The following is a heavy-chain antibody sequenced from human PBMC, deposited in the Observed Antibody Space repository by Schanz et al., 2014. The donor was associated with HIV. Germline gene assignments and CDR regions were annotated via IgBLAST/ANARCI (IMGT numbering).Heavy chain of an antibody. CDR2: FNVMLSKI. CDR1: GGTFSNYA. D-gene: IGHD6-19*01. V-gene: IGHV1-69*01. J-gene: IGHJ6*02. Sequence: QVQLVQSGAEVKMPGSSVKVSCKASGGTFSNYAMTWVRQAPGQGLEWIGHFNVMLSKINSAQKFQGRVSMTADPSTNTAYMEMRGLRFEDTAVYYCASGRRSGIGWRMDVWGQGTTVSVS. CDR3: ASGRRSGIGWRMDV.